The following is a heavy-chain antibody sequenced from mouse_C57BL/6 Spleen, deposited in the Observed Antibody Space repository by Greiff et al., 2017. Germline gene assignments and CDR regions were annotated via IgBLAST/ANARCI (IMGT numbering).Heavy chain of an antibody. CDR2: IYPGDGDT. Sequence: QVQLQQSGPELVKPGASVKISCKASGYAFSSSWMNWVKQRPGQGLEWIGRIYPGDGDTNYNGQFKGKDTLTADKSSSTAYMQLSSLTSEDSAVFFCARSGYSNYVGYAMDYWGQGTSLTVSS. D-gene: IGHD2-5*01. CDR3: ARSGYSNYVGYAMDY. CDR1: GYAFSSSW. V-gene: IGHV1-82*01. J-gene: IGHJ4*01.